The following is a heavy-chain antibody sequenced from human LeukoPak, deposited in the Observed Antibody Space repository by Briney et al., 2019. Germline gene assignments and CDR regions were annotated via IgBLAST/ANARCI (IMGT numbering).Heavy chain of an antibody. D-gene: IGHD2-21*01. J-gene: IGHJ4*02. CDR1: GGSFSGYY. CDR2: INHSGST. Sequence: KPSETLSLTCAVYGGSFSGYYWSWIRQPPGKGLEWIGEINHSGSTNYNPSLKSRVTILVDTSKNQFSLKLSSVTAADTAVYYCARALLRRYNYWGQGTLVTVSS. CDR3: ARALLRRYNY. V-gene: IGHV4-34*01.